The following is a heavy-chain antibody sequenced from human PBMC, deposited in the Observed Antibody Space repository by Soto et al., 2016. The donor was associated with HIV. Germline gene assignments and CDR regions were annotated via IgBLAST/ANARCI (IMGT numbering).Heavy chain of an antibody. V-gene: IGHV3-23*01. J-gene: IGHJ2*01. CDR3: AKKGWMIAKDRNWYFDL. CDR2: ISGSGSST. D-gene: IGHD3-22*01. Sequence: QLLESGGALVQPGGSLRLSCAASGFSFSNYAMSWVRQAPGKGLQWVSGISGSGSSTYYADSVKGRFTISRDNSKNTLYQQMKSLRAEDTAVYYCAKKGWMIAKDRNWYFDLWGRGTLVTVSS. CDR1: GFSFSNYA.